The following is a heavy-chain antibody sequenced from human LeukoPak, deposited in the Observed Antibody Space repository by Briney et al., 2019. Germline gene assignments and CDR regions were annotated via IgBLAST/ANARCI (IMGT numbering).Heavy chain of an antibody. D-gene: IGHD4-17*01. CDR1: GFTVSSNY. CDR2: IYSGGST. V-gene: IGHV3-53*04. CDR3: ARELGDYGNNWFDP. Sequence: GGSLRLSCAASGFTVSSNYMSWVRQAPGKGLEWVSVIYSGGSTYYADSVKGRFTISRHNSKNTLYLQMNSLRAEDTAVYYCARELGDYGNNWFDPWGQGTLVIVSS. J-gene: IGHJ5*02.